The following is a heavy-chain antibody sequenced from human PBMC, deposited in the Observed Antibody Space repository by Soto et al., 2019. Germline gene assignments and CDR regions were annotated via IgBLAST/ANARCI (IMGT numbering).Heavy chain of an antibody. CDR1: GFTFSSYA. CDR2: ISYDGSNK. J-gene: IGHJ3*02. Sequence: GGSLRLSCAASGFTFSSYAMHWVRQAPGKGLEWVAVISYDGSNKYYADSVKGRFTISRDNSKNTLYLQMSSLRAEDTAVYYWARARFLEWLLSHDAFDIWGQGTMVTVSS. V-gene: IGHV3-30-3*01. CDR3: ARARFLEWLLSHDAFDI. D-gene: IGHD3-3*01.